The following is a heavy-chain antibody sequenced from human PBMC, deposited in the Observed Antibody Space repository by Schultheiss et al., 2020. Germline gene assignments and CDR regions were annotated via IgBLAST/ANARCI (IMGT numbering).Heavy chain of an antibody. V-gene: IGHV3-23*01. J-gene: IGHJ2*01. CDR2: ISGSGGST. D-gene: IGHD3-22*01. Sequence: GGSLRLSCAASGFTFSSYAMSWVRQAPGKGLEWVSAISGSGGSTYYADSVKGRFTISRDNSKNTLYLQMNSLRAEDTAVYYCAKPPNYYDSSGYYFRDWYFDLWGRGTLVTVSS. CDR3: AKPPNYYDSSGYYFRDWYFDL. CDR1: GFTFSSYA.